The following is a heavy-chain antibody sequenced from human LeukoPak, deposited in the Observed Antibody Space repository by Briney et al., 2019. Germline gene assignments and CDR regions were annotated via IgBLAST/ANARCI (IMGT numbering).Heavy chain of an antibody. Sequence: PSETLSLTCAVFGGSFSGYYWSWIRQPPGKGLEWIGEINHSGSTNYNPSLKSRVTISVDTSKNQFSLKLSSVTAADTAVYYCARLREQLVRGPSYYYYYMDVWGKGTTVTVSS. CDR1: GGSFSGYY. D-gene: IGHD6-6*01. V-gene: IGHV4-34*01. J-gene: IGHJ6*03. CDR3: ARLREQLVRGPSYYYYYMDV. CDR2: INHSGST.